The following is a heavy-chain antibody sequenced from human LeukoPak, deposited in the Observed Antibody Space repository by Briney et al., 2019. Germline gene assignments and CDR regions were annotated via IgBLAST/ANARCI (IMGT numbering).Heavy chain of an antibody. J-gene: IGHJ5*02. D-gene: IGHD5-24*01. CDR1: GGTMSSYY. CDR3: ARLEALNWFDP. CDR2: IYYSGST. Sequence: PSETLSLTCTVSGGTMSSYYWSWIRQPPGKGLEWIGYIYYSGSTNYNPSLKSRVTISVDTSKNQFTLKLSSVTAADTAVYYCARLEALNWFDPWGQGTLVTVSS. V-gene: IGHV4-59*01.